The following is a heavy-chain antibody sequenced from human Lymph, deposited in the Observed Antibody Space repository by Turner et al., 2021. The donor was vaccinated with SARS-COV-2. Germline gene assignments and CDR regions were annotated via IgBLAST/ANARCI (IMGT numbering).Heavy chain of an antibody. D-gene: IGHD5-18*01. V-gene: IGHV3-53*04. Sequence: EVQLVESGGGLVHPGGSLRLPCAASGITVSRNYMSWVRQAPGKGLEWVSVIYSGGSSYYADSVKGRFTISRHNSKNTLYLQMNSLRAEDTAVYYCARDLDTAGGMDVWGQGTTVTVSS. J-gene: IGHJ6*02. CDR2: IYSGGSS. CDR3: ARDLDTAGGMDV. CDR1: GITVSRNY.